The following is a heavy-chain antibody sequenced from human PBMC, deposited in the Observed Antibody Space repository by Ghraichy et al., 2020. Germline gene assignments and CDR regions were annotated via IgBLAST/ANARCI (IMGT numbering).Heavy chain of an antibody. D-gene: IGHD3-10*01. CDR3: AKDRVPSFYYGSGSPYNWFDP. V-gene: IGHV3-23*01. CDR1: GFTFSSYA. J-gene: IGHJ5*02. Sequence: GGSLRLSCAASGFTFSSYAMSWVLHAPGKWLEWVSAISGSGGSTYYADSVKGRFTISRDNSKNTLYLQMNSLRAEDTAVYYCAKDRVPSFYYGSGSPYNWFDPWGQGTLVTVSS. CDR2: ISGSGGST.